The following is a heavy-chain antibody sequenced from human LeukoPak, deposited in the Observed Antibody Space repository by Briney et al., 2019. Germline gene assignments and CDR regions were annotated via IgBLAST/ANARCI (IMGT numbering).Heavy chain of an antibody. Sequence: PGGSLRLSCAASGFTFSSYAMHWVRQAPGKGLEYVSAISSNGGSTYYANSVKGRFTISRDNSKNTLYLQMGSLRAEDMAVYYCARGRCSSTSCYWLNGMGVWGQGTTVTVSS. J-gene: IGHJ6*02. CDR3: ARGRCSSTSCYWLNGMGV. CDR2: ISSNGGST. V-gene: IGHV3-64*01. D-gene: IGHD2-2*01. CDR1: GFTFSSYA.